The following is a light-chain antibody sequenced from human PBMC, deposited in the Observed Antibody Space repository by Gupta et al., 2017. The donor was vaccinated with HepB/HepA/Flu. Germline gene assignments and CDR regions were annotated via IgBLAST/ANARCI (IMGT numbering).Light chain of an antibody. J-gene: IGLJ2*01. V-gene: IGLV2-14*03. Sequence: QSALTQPASVSGSPRQSITISCTGTSSDVGGYNFVSWYQQYPGKAPKLLMSDVTNRPSGVSNRFSGSKSGNTASLTISGLQAEDEAYYYCSSFKATGALVLFGGGTKLTVL. CDR3: SSFKATGALVL. CDR1: SSDVGGYNF. CDR2: DVT.